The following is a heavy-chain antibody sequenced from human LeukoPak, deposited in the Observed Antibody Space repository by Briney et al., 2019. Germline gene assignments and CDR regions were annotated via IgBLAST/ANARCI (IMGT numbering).Heavy chain of an antibody. Sequence: SETLSLTCAVYGGSFSTYYWSWIRQHPGKGLEWIGYIYYSGSTYYNPSLKSRVTISVDTSKNQFSLKLSSVTAADTAVYYCARVSWDGAFDIWGQGTMVTVSS. CDR2: IYYSGST. CDR3: ARVSWDGAFDI. V-gene: IGHV4-31*11. J-gene: IGHJ3*02. CDR1: GGSFSTYY. D-gene: IGHD6-13*01.